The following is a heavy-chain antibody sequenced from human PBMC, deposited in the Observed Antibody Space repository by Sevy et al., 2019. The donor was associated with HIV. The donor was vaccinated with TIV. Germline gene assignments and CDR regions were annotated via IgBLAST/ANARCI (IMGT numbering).Heavy chain of an antibody. CDR2: IKRKADGETT. D-gene: IGHD3-16*01. CDR3: FETFTEFDY. CDR1: GFIFSNSW. J-gene: IGHJ4*02. Sequence: GGSLRLSCAASGFIFSNSWMTWVRQAPGKGLEWVGHIKRKADGETTDYAAPVKGRFTISRDDSKSTLYLQMNSLKTEETAVYYCFETFTEFDYWGQGTLVTVSS. V-gene: IGHV3-15*01.